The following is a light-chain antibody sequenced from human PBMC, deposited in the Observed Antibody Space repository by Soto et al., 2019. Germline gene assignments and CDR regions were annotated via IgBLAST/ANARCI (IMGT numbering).Light chain of an antibody. J-gene: IGKJ3*01. Sequence: DIQMTQSPSSLSASVGDRVTITCQASQDISNYLNWYQQKPGKAPKLLVYDASNLETGVPSRFSGSGSGTDFTVTISSLQPEDIATYYCQQYDNLPPFTFGPGTKVDI. CDR3: QQYDNLPPFT. V-gene: IGKV1-33*01. CDR1: QDISNY. CDR2: DAS.